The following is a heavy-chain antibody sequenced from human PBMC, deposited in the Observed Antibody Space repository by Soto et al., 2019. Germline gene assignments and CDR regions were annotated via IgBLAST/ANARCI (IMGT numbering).Heavy chain of an antibody. CDR2: INPNSGGT. CDR1: GYTFTGYY. V-gene: IGHV1-2*04. J-gene: IGHJ6*02. D-gene: IGHD4-17*01. CDR3: ARDITTGYYYGMDV. Sequence: ASVNVSCKASGYTFTGYYMHWVRQAPGQGLEWMGWINPNSGGTNYAQKYQGWVTMNRDTSISTAYMELSRLRSDDTAVYYCARDITTGYYYGMDVWGQGTTVTVSS.